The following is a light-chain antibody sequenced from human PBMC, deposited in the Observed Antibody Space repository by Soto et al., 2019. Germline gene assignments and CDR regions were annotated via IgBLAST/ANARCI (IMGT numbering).Light chain of an antibody. J-gene: IGKJ5*01. CDR2: GAS. CDR3: QQYGGSPIT. CDR1: QSVSSR. V-gene: IGKV3-20*01. Sequence: ESVLTQSPGTLSFSPGEISTLSCRSSQSVSSRLAWYQHKPGQAPRLLISGASSRATGIPDRFSGSGSGTDFTLTISRLEPEDFALYYCQQYGGSPITFGQGTRLEIK.